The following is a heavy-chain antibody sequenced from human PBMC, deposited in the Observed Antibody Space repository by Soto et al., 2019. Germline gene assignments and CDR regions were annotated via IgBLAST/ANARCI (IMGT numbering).Heavy chain of an antibody. J-gene: IGHJ4*02. V-gene: IGHV3-74*01. CDR3: AKGTGGWYIGCYFDY. CDR1: GFSFSRYW. CDR2: IKSDGTST. D-gene: IGHD6-19*01. Sequence: RLSCVASGFSFSRYWMHWVRQAPGKGLEWVSRIKSDGTSTSYADSVKGRFTISRDNAKNTLYLQMDNLRAEDTAVYYCAKGTGGWYIGCYFDYWGQGTLVTVSS.